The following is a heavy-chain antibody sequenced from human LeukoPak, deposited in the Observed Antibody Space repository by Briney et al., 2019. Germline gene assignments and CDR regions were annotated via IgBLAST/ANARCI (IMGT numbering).Heavy chain of an antibody. CDR1: GGTFSSYA. J-gene: IGHJ4*02. Sequence: ASVKVSCMASGGTFSSYAISWVRQAPGQGLEWMGGIIPIFGTANYAQKFQGRVTITTDESTSAAYMELSSLRSEDTAVYYCALAYCGGDCYAAFDYWGQGTLVTVSS. CDR2: IIPIFGTA. D-gene: IGHD2-21*02. CDR3: ALAYCGGDCYAAFDY. V-gene: IGHV1-69*05.